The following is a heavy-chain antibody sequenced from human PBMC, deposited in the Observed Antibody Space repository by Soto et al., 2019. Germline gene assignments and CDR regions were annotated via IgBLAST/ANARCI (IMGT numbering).Heavy chain of an antibody. CDR1: GFTFSGSA. Sequence: EVQLVESGGGLVQPGESLKLSCAVSGFTFSGSAMHWVRQASGKGLEWVGRIRSKANNYATAYAASVKGRFTISRDDSKNTAYLQMNSLKSEDTAVYYCTRGYGDYVRDYWGQGTLDTVSS. D-gene: IGHD4-17*01. V-gene: IGHV3-73*01. CDR3: TRGYGDYVRDY. CDR2: IRSKANNYAT. J-gene: IGHJ4*02.